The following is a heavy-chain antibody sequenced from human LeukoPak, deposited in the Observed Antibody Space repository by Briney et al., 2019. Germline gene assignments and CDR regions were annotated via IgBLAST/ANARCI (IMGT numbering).Heavy chain of an antibody. V-gene: IGHV3-11*01. CDR1: GFTFSDYY. CDR3: ARDGYSSSWFMSNWFDP. D-gene: IGHD6-13*01. Sequence: PGGSLRLSCAASGFTFSDYYMSWIRQAPGKGLEWVSYISSSGSTIYYADSVKGQFTISRDNAKNSLYLQMNSLRAEDTAVYYCARDGYSSSWFMSNWFDPWGQGTPVTVSS. CDR2: ISSSGSTI. J-gene: IGHJ5*02.